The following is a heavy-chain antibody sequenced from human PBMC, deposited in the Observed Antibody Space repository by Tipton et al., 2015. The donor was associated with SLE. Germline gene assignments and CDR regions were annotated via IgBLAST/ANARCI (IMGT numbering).Heavy chain of an antibody. Sequence: TLSLTCTVSGDSVSSRHYYWSWIRQPPGKGLEWIGHIFDSVNTNYNPSLKSRVTISVDTSKNQFSLQLNSVTPEDTAVYYCARGFNRREVDYWGQGTLVTVSS. J-gene: IGHJ4*02. CDR3: ARGFNRREVDY. V-gene: IGHV4-61*01. D-gene: IGHD2/OR15-2a*01. CDR2: IFDSVNT. CDR1: GDSVSSRHYY.